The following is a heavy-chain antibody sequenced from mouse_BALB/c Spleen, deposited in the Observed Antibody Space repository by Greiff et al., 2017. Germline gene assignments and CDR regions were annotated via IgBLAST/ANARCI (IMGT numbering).Heavy chain of an antibody. CDR1: GYTFTSYY. D-gene: IGHD2-3*01. V-gene: IGHV1S81*02. CDR2: INPSNGGT. Sequence: QVQLQQSGAELVKPGASVKLSCKASGYTFTSYYMYWVKQRPGQGLEWIGEINPSNGGTNFNEKFKSKATLTVDKSSSTAYMQLSSLTSEDSAVYYCTREDGYYVGYFDYWGQGTTLTVSS. J-gene: IGHJ2*01. CDR3: TREDGYYVGYFDY.